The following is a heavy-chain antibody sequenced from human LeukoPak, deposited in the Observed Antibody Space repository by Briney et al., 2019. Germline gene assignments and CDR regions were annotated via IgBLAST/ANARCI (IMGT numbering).Heavy chain of an antibody. CDR3: ARVSLSSGCLSN. Sequence: GGSLRLSCAASGFRFDDFAIHWVRQAPGKGLVWVSRISSDESITSYADSVKGRFTISRDNAKNTLFLQMNGLRAEDTAVCYCARVSLSSGCLSNWGQGTLVTVSS. CDR1: GFRFDDFA. J-gene: IGHJ4*02. D-gene: IGHD6-19*01. CDR2: ISSDESIT. V-gene: IGHV3-74*01.